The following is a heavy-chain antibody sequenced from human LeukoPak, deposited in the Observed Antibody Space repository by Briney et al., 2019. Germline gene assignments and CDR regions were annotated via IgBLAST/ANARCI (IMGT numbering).Heavy chain of an antibody. CDR3: ARDTGNFDVDY. CDR1: GGSISSSSAY. CDR2: ILYSGST. J-gene: IGHJ4*02. D-gene: IGHD1-26*01. Sequence: PSETLSLTCTVSGGSISSSSAYWGWIRQFPGKGLERMGSILYSGSTYYIPSLKSRLTISADTSKNQFSLKLSSVTAADTAVYYCARDTGNFDVDYWGQGTLVTVSS. V-gene: IGHV4-39*01.